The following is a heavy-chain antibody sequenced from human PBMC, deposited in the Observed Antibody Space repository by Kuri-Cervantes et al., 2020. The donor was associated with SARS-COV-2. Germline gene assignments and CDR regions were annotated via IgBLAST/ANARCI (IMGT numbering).Heavy chain of an antibody. Sequence: ASVKVSCKVSVYTLTELSMHWVRQAPGKGLEWMGGFDPEDGETIYAQKFQGRVTMTEDTSTDTAYMELSSLRSEDTAVYYCATAYCGVDCYSRADAFDIWGQGTVVTVSS. CDR2: FDPEDGET. CDR1: VYTLTELS. V-gene: IGHV1-24*01. D-gene: IGHD2-21*01. J-gene: IGHJ3*02. CDR3: ATAYCGVDCYSRADAFDI.